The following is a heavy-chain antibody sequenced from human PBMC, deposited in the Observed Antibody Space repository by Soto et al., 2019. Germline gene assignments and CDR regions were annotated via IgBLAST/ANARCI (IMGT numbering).Heavy chain of an antibody. CDR2: ISISSSDR. CDR3: VRGMNPLF. V-gene: IGHV3-21*06. CDR1: GFTLRTYT. J-gene: IGHJ4*01. Sequence: GSLRLSCAASGFTLRTYTMNWVRQAPGKGLEWVSSISISSSDRYYADSVRGRFTISRDNAKNALYLQMNSLRADDTAVYFCVRGMNPLFGGQGTLVTVS.